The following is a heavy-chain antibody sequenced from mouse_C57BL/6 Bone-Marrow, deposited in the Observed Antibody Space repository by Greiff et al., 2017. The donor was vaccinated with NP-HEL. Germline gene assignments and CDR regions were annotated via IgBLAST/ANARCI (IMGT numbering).Heavy chain of an antibody. Sequence: VQLQQPGAELVKPGASVKMSCKASGYTFTSYWITWVKQRPGQGLEWIGVIYPGSGGTNYNEKFKSKATLTVDTSSSTAYMPLSSLTSADSGVYYGARGGRGDFDYWGQGTTLTVSS. J-gene: IGHJ2*01. CDR1: GYTFTSYW. CDR3: ARGGRGDFDY. V-gene: IGHV1-55*01. CDR2: IYPGSGGT.